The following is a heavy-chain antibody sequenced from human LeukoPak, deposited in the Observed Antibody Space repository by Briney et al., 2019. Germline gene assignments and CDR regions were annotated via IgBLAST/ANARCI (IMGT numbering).Heavy chain of an antibody. CDR1: GGSISSGGYS. CDR2: IYHSGST. V-gene: IGHV4-30-2*01. D-gene: IGHD3-10*01. J-gene: IGHJ3*02. CDR3: ARDTGYYYGSGSYYAYHHAFDI. Sequence: SQTLSLTCAVSGGSISSGGYSWSWIRQPPGKGLEWIGYIYHSGSTYYNPSLKSRVTISVDTSKNQFSLKLSSVTAADTAVYYCARDTGYYYGSGSYYAYHHAFDIWGQGTMVTVSS.